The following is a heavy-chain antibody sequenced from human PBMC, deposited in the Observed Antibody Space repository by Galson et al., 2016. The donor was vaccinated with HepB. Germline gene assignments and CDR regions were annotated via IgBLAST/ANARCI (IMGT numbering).Heavy chain of an antibody. Sequence: QSGAEVKKHGESLKIFCKGSGYSFTNYWIGWVRQMPGKGLEWMGIIYPGDSDTRYSPSFQGQVTISADKSISTAYLQWSSLKASDTAMYYCARHQAIQLWFGDFDYWGQGTLVTVSS. J-gene: IGHJ4*02. CDR1: GYSFTNYW. CDR2: IYPGDSDT. V-gene: IGHV5-51*01. D-gene: IGHD5-18*01. CDR3: ARHQAIQLWFGDFDY.